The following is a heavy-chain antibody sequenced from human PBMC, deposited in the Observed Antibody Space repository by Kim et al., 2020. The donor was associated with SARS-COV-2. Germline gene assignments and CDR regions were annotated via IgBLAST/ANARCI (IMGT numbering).Heavy chain of an antibody. Sequence: ASVKVSCKASGYTFTSYGISWVRQAPGQGLEWMGWISAYNGNTNYAQKLQGRVTMTTDTSTSTAYMELRSLRSDDTAVYYCARDPTYYDFWSGYYTNYYYYYMDVWGKGTTVTVSS. CDR2: ISAYNGNT. D-gene: IGHD3-3*01. CDR3: ARDPTYYDFWSGYYTNYYYYYMDV. V-gene: IGHV1-18*01. J-gene: IGHJ6*03. CDR1: GYTFTSYG.